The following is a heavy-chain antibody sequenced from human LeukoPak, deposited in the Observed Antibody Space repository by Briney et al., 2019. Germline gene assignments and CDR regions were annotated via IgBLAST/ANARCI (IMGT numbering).Heavy chain of an antibody. V-gene: IGHV4-61*02. CDR3: ARERTDTSMDY. CDR2: IYTSGST. J-gene: IGHJ4*02. D-gene: IGHD5-18*01. CDR1: GGSINSGSYY. Sequence: PSETLSLTCTVSGGSINSGSYYWTWIRQPAGKGLEWIGRIYTSGSTNHNPSLKSRVTISLDTSKNQFSLKLISVTAADTAVYFCARERTDTSMDYWGQGTLVTVSS.